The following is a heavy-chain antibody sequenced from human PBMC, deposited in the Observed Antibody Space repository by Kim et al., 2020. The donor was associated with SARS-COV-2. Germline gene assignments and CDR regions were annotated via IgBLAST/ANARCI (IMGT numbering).Heavy chain of an antibody. Sequence: SETLSLTRAVYGGSFSGYYWSWIRQPPGKGLEWIGEINHSGSTNYNPSLKSRVTISVDTSKNQFSLKLSSVTAADTAVYYCARGGRLIVVVTAIRGAFDIWGQGTMVTVSS. CDR2: INHSGST. V-gene: IGHV4-34*01. CDR3: ARGGRLIVVVTAIRGAFDI. CDR1: GGSFSGYY. D-gene: IGHD2-21*02. J-gene: IGHJ3*02.